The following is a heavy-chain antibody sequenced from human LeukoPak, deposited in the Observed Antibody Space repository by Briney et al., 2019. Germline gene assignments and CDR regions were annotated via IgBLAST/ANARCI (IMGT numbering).Heavy chain of an antibody. CDR2: ISFSGTYI. V-gene: IGHV3-21*01. D-gene: IGHD5-18*01. Sequence: PGGSLRLSCAASGFTFSSYSMNWVRQAPGKWLEWVSSISFSGTYIYYADSLKGRITISRDNARRSLFLQMNSLRAEDTAVYYCARRASTERGHSYGLDYWGQGTLVTVSS. J-gene: IGHJ4*02. CDR3: ARRASTERGHSYGLDY. CDR1: GFTFSSYS.